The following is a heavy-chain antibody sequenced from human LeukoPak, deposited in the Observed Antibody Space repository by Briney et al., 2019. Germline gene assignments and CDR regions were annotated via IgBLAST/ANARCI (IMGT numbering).Heavy chain of an antibody. CDR3: ARDRVPAARTRVAFDI. D-gene: IGHD2-2*01. V-gene: IGHV3-33*01. Sequence: GGSLRLSCAASGFTFSSYGMHWVRQAPGKGLEWVVVIWYDGSNKYYADSVKGRFTISRDNSKNTLYLQMNSLRAEDTAVYYCARDRVPAARTRVAFDIWGQGTVVTVSS. CDR1: GFTFSSYG. CDR2: IWYDGSNK. J-gene: IGHJ3*02.